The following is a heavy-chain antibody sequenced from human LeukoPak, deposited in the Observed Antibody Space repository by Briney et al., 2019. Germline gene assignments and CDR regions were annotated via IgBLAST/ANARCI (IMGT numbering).Heavy chain of an antibody. V-gene: IGHV3-33*08. CDR2: IWNDGSSK. J-gene: IGHJ4*02. CDR1: GFTFSIYG. Sequence: GGSLRLSCAASGFTFSIYGMHWVRQAPGKGLEWVAVIWNDGSSKFYADSVKGRFTISRDNSKNTLYLQMNSLRAEDTAIYYCARVLADYNNPLDYWGQGTLVTVSS. CDR3: ARVLADYNNPLDY. D-gene: IGHD4-11*01.